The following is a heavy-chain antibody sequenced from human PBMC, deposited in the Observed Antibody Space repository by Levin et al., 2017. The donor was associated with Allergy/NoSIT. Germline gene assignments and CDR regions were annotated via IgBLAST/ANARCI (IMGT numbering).Heavy chain of an antibody. V-gene: IGHV2-5*02. J-gene: IGHJ5*02. CDR3: AHRRPGGGSGSDWFDP. Sequence: ESGPTLVKPTQTLTVTCTFSGFSLSSSGVGVGWIRQSPGKPPEWLGIIYWDDDKHYSPSLQSRLTITKDTSKNQVVLTMTNMDPVDTATYYCAHRRPGGGSGSDWFDPWGQGTLVTVSS. CDR1: GFSLSSSGVG. CDR2: IYWDDDK. D-gene: IGHD3-10*01.